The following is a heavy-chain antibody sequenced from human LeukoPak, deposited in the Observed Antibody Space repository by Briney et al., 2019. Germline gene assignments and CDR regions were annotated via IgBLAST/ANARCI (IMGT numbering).Heavy chain of an antibody. J-gene: IGHJ3*02. V-gene: IGHV3-23*01. CDR2: ISGSGGST. CDR1: GFTFSSYA. Sequence: GGSLRLSCAASGFTFSSYAMSWVRQAPGKGLEWVSAISGSGGSTYYADSVKGRFTISRDNSKNTLYLQMNSLRPEDTAVYYCANPTRSGVARNAFDIWGQGTMVTVSS. D-gene: IGHD3-3*01. CDR3: ANPTRSGVARNAFDI.